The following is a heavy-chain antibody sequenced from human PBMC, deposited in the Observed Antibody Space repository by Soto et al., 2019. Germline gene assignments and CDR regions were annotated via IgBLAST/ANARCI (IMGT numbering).Heavy chain of an antibody. V-gene: IGHV3-23*01. J-gene: IGHJ4*02. CDR3: AKVGELYNASGSPPYFDY. CDR2: ISGSGGST. CDR1: GFTFSSYA. D-gene: IGHD3-10*01. Sequence: GSLRLSCAASGFTFSSYAMSWVRQAPGKGLEWVSAISGSGGSTYYADSVKGRFTISRDNSKNTLYLQMNSLRAEDTAVYYCAKVGELYNASGSPPYFDYWGQGTLVTVSS.